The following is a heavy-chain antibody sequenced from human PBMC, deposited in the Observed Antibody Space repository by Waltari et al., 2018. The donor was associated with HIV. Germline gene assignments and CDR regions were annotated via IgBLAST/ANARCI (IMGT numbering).Heavy chain of an antibody. CDR3: ARRHVDTALVRWGLDD. D-gene: IGHD5-18*01. CDR2: IYYSGST. J-gene: IGHJ4*02. V-gene: IGHV4-39*01. CDR1: GGSISSSRYF. Sequence: QLQLQESGPGLVKPSETLSLTCTVSGGSISSSRYFWGWIRQPPGKGLEWIGSIYYSGSTYYNPSLKSRVTISVDTPKNQFSLILSSVTAADTAVYYCARRHVDTALVRWGLDDWGQGTLVTVSS.